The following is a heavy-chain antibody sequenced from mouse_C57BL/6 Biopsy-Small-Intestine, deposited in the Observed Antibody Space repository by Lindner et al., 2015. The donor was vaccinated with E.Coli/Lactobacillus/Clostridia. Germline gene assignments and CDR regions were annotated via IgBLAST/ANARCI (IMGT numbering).Heavy chain of an antibody. CDR1: GYAFSSYW. CDR2: IYPGDGDT. Sequence: VQLQESGPELVKPGASVKISCKASGYAFSSYWMNWVKQRPGKGLEWIGQIYPGDGDTNYNGKFKGKATLTADKSSSTAYMQLSSLTSEDSAVYFCASGGLRPYAMDYWGQGTSVTVSS. CDR3: ASGGLRPYAMDY. V-gene: IGHV1-80*01. D-gene: IGHD3-3*01. J-gene: IGHJ4*01.